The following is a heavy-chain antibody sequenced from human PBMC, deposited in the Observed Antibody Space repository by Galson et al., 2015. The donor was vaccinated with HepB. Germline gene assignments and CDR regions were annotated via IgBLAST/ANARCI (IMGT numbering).Heavy chain of an antibody. CDR3: ARDRTGSSTSCKSGYGMDV. V-gene: IGHV3-30-3*01. J-gene: IGHJ6*02. Sequence: SLRLSCAASGFTFSSYAMHWVRQAPGKGLEWLAVISYDGSNKYYADSVKGRFTISRDNSKNTLYLQMNSLRAEDTAVYYCARDRTGSSTSCKSGYGMDVWGQGTTVTVSS. D-gene: IGHD2-2*01. CDR2: ISYDGSNK. CDR1: GFTFSSYA.